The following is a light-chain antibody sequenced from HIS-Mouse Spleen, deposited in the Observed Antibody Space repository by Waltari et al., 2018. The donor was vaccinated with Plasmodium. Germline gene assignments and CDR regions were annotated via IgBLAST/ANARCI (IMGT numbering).Light chain of an antibody. Sequence: SYELTQPSSVSVSPGQTARTTCSGDVLAKKYARWFQQKPGQAPVLVNYKDSERPSGIPERFSGSSTGTTVTLTISGAQVEDEADYYCYSAADNNWVFGGGTKLTVL. CDR3: YSAADNNWV. V-gene: IGLV3-27*01. J-gene: IGLJ3*02. CDR2: KDS. CDR1: VLAKKY.